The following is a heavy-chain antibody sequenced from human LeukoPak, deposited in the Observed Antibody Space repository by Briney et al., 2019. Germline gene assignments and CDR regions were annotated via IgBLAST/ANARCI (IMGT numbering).Heavy chain of an antibody. V-gene: IGHV4-59*08. J-gene: IGHJ4*02. Sequence: PSETLSLTCTVSGGSISSYYWSWIRQPPGKGLEWIGYIYYSGSTNYNPSLKSRVTISVDTSKNQFSLKLSSVTAADTAVYYCATSSAPTGDYFDYWGQGTLVTVSS. D-gene: IGHD7-27*01. CDR2: IYYSGST. CDR1: GGSISSYY. CDR3: ATSSAPTGDYFDY.